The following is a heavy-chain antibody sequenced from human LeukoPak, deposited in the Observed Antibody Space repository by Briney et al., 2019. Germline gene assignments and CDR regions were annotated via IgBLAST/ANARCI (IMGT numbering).Heavy chain of an antibody. CDR2: ISGGGIST. CDR1: GFTFSSYA. CDR3: ARGPNSNWSGLDF. J-gene: IGHJ4*02. Sequence: GGSLRLSCAASGFTFSSYAMSWVRQAPGKGLEWVSGISGGGISTYYADSVKGRFTISRDNSKNTLFLQMNSLRAEDTAVYYCARGPNSNWSGLDFWGQGTLLTVSS. V-gene: IGHV3-23*01. D-gene: IGHD6-6*01.